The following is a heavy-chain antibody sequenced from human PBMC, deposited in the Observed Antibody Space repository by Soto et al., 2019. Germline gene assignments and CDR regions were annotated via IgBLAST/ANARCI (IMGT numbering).Heavy chain of an antibody. CDR3: AHRDCGGGSCKFDY. CDR1: GFSLSSSGVG. Sequence: HITLKESGPTLVKPTQTLTLTCTFSGFSLSSSGVGVGWIRQPPGKALEWLALIYWDDDKRYSPSLKTRLTVTNATSKDQVVSTMPDMDPVDTATYFCAHRDCGGGSCKFDYWGQGTGVPVSS. V-gene: IGHV2-5*02. J-gene: IGHJ4*02. CDR2: IYWDDDK. D-gene: IGHD2-15*01.